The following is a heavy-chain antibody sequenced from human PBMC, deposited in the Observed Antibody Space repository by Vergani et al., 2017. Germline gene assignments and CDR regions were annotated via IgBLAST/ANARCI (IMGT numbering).Heavy chain of an antibody. CDR3: ARGGRKNWFDP. V-gene: IGHV4-61*02. Sequence: QVQLQESGPGLVKPSQTLSLTCTVSGGSISSGSYYWSWIRQPAGKGLEWIGRIYTSGSTNYNPSLKSRVTISVDTSKNQFSLKLSSVTAADTAVYYCARGGRKNWFDPWSQGTLVTVSS. CDR1: GGSISSGSYY. CDR2: IYTSGST. D-gene: IGHD3-16*01. J-gene: IGHJ5*02.